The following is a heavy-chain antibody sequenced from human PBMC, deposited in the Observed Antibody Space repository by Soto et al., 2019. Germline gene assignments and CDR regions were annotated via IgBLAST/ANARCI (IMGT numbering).Heavy chain of an antibody. Sequence: SVKVSCKASGGTFSSYAISWVRQAPGQGLEWMGGIIPIFGTANYAQKFQGRVTITADESTSTAYMELSSLRSEDTAVYYCARDSRPAAAAGGYNWFDPWGQGTLVTVSS. CDR2: IIPIFGTA. CDR1: GGTFSSYA. J-gene: IGHJ5*02. V-gene: IGHV1-69*13. CDR3: ARDSRPAAAAGGYNWFDP. D-gene: IGHD6-13*01.